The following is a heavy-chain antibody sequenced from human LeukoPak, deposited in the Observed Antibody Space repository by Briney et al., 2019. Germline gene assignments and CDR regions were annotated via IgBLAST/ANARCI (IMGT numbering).Heavy chain of an antibody. CDR3: ARASPGESYYDY. V-gene: IGHV3-7*01. Sequence: PGGSLRLSCAASGFTFSNYWMTWVRQAPGKGLEWVANLKEDGSDKYYVDAVKGRFTLSRDNAKNSLYLQMNRLRVEDTAVYYCARASPGESYYDYWGQGTLVTVSS. CDR1: GFTFSNYW. D-gene: IGHD1-26*01. CDR2: LKEDGSDK. J-gene: IGHJ4*02.